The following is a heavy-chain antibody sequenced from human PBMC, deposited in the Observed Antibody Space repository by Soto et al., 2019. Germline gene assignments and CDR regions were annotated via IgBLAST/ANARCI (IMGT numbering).Heavy chain of an antibody. CDR2: INHSGST. CDR1: GGSFSGYY. CDR3: GRDGKYSGYFYYYYYMDV. J-gene: IGHJ6*03. D-gene: IGHD5-12*01. V-gene: IGHV4-34*01. Sequence: SETLSLTCAVYGGSFSGYYWSWIRQTPGKGLEWIGEINHSGSTNYNPSLKSRVAISVDTSKSQFSLKLSSVTAADTAVYYCGRDGKYSGYFYYYYYMDVWGKGTTVTVSS.